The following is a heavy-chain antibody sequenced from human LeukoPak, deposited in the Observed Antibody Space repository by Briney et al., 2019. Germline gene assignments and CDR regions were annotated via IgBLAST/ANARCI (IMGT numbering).Heavy chain of an antibody. Sequence: ASVTVSCKASGYTFTGYYMHWVRQAPGQGLEWMGWINPNSGGTNYAQKFQGRVTMTRDTSISTAYMELSRLRSDDTAVYYCAREWYTMVRGVDYYGMDVWGQGTTVTVSS. J-gene: IGHJ6*02. V-gene: IGHV1-2*02. CDR3: AREWYTMVRGVDYYGMDV. CDR1: GYTFTGYY. CDR2: INPNSGGT. D-gene: IGHD3-10*01.